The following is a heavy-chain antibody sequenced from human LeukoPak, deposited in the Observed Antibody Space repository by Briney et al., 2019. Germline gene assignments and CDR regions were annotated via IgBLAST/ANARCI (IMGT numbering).Heavy chain of an antibody. Sequence: SSETLSLTCTVSGGSISSYYWSWIQQPPGKGLEWIGYIYYSGSTNYNPSLKSRVTISVDTSKNQFSLKLSSVTAADTAVYYCARQQYSSSWSDAFDIWGQGTMVTVSS. CDR3: ARQQYSSSWSDAFDI. J-gene: IGHJ3*02. V-gene: IGHV4-59*08. D-gene: IGHD6-13*01. CDR2: IYYSGST. CDR1: GGSISSYY.